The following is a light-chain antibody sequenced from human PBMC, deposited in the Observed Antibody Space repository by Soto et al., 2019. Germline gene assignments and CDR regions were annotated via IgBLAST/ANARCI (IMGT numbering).Light chain of an antibody. CDR3: QQGGT. CDR2: DAS. J-gene: IGKJ5*01. CDR1: QSVRSY. Sequence: IVLTQSPATLSLSPGERATLSCRASQSVRSYLGWYQQRPGQAPRLLIYDASNRVTGIPTRFSGSGSGTDFTLTISSLEPEDFAVYYCQQGGTFGQGTRLSIK. V-gene: IGKV3-11*01.